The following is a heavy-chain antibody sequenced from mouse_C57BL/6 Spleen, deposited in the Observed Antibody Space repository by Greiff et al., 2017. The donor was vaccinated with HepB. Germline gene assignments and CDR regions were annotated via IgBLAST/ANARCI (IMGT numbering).Heavy chain of an antibody. CDR1: GYAFSSYW. J-gene: IGHJ4*01. D-gene: IGHD2-3*01. V-gene: IGHV1-80*01. Sequence: QVQLQQSGAELVKPGASVTISCKASGYAFSSYWMNWVKQRHGKGLAWIGQIYPGDGDTNYNGKFKDKATLTADNSASQAYMQLSSLTAEDSAVYFCARSVSTLPIYAMDYWGQGTSVTVSS. CDR3: ARSVSTLPIYAMDY. CDR2: IYPGDGDT.